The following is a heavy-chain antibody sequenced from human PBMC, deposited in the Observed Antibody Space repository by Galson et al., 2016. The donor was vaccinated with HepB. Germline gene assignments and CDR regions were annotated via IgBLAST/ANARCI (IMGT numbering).Heavy chain of an antibody. CDR3: AKDKWASAVADFDY. Sequence: SLRLSCAASGFTFDDYAMHWVRQAPGKGLEWVSGISWNSGTRGYAGSVEGRFTISRDNAKNSLYLQMNSLRAEDTALYYCAKDKWASAVADFDYWGQGTLVTVSS. J-gene: IGHJ4*02. V-gene: IGHV3-9*01. CDR2: ISWNSGTR. D-gene: IGHD4-23*01. CDR1: GFTFDDYA.